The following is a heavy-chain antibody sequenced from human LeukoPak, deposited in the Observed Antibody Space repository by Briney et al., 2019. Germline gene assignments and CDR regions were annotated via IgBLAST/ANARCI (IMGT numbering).Heavy chain of an antibody. D-gene: IGHD3-22*01. CDR2: IYPDDSDT. CDR1: GYTFTTYW. CDR3: ARPNITSYYDSRGYDAFDV. J-gene: IGHJ3*01. Sequence: GESLRISCKGSGYTFTTYWIAWVRQMPGKGLEWMGIIYPDDSDTRYSPSLQGQVTISADKSVRTAYLQWSSLKASDTAMYYCARPNITSYYDSRGYDAFDVWGQGTMVTVSS. V-gene: IGHV5-51*01.